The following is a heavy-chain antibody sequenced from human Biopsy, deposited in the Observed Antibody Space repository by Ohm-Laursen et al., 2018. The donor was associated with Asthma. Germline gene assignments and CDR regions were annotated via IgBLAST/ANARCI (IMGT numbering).Heavy chain of an antibody. V-gene: IGHV4-4*02. CDR3: AKIYDRLVLYGMDV. CDR1: GGSIISSSW. CDR2: IYHSGPT. J-gene: IGHJ6*02. D-gene: IGHD6-19*01. Sequence: SETLSLTCTVSGGSIISSSWWSWVRQTPGKGLEWIGEIYHSGPTNYNPSLKSRVTISVDKSKNQFSLKLTSATAADTAVYYCAKIYDRLVLYGMDVWGQGTTVTVSS.